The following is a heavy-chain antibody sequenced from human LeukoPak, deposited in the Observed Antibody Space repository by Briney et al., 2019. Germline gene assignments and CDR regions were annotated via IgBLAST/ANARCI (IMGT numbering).Heavy chain of an antibody. Sequence: GESLKISCKGSGYSFTSYWIGWVRQMPGKGLEWMGIIYPGDSDTRYSPTFQGQVTISGDKSIRTAYLQWSSLKASDTAIYYCAKTRDGFLSGAFDIWGQGPMVSVSS. CDR1: GYSFTSYW. V-gene: IGHV5-51*01. CDR2: IYPGDSDT. J-gene: IGHJ3*02. D-gene: IGHD5-24*01. CDR3: AKTRDGFLSGAFDI.